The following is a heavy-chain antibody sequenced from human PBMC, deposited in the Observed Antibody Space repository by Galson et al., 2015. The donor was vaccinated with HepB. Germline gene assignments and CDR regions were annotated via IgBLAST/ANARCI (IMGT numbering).Heavy chain of an antibody. J-gene: IGHJ3*02. V-gene: IGHV4-59*01. Sequence: ETLSLTCTVSGGSISSYYWSWIRQPPGKGLEWIGYIYYSGSTNYNPSLKSRVTISVDTSKNQFSLKLSSVTAADTAVYYCASYGYKASAFDIWGQGTMVTVSS. D-gene: IGHD5-24*01. CDR1: GGSISSYY. CDR2: IYYSGST. CDR3: ASYGYKASAFDI.